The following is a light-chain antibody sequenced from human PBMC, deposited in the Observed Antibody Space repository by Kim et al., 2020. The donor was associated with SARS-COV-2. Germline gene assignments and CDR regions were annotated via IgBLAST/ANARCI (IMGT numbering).Light chain of an antibody. V-gene: IGKV1-33*01. Sequence: DIQMTQSPSSLSASVGDRVTITCQASQDISNFLNWYHQRPGKAPKLLIYDAFNLETGVPSRFSGSGSGTDVIFAISSLQPEDIGTCYCQQYDDHRWTFGQGTKLEI. CDR3: QQYDDHRWT. CDR2: DAF. J-gene: IGKJ2*02. CDR1: QDISNF.